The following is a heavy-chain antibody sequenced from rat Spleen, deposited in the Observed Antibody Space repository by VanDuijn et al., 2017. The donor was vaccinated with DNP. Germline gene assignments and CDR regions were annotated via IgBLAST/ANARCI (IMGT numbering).Heavy chain of an antibody. J-gene: IGHJ2*01. D-gene: IGHD1-11*01. CDR1: GFTFSDYY. Sequence: EVQLVESGGGLVQPGRSMKLSCAASGFTFSDYYMAWVRQAPKKGLEWVASISYEGSSTYYGDSVKGRFTISRDNAKSTLYLQMSKLGSEDTAIYYCAKGPNYGGWSDYFDYWGQGVMVTVSS. CDR2: ISYEGSST. CDR3: AKGPNYGGWSDYFDY. V-gene: IGHV5-22*01.